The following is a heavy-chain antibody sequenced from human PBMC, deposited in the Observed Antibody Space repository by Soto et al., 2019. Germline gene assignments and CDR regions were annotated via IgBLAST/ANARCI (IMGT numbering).Heavy chain of an antibody. CDR1: RFIFSGYG. V-gene: IGHV3-33*01. CDR3: ARDGVGATTYFGYFDY. Sequence: GSLRLSCAAPRFIFSGYGMHWVRQAPGKGLEWVAVIWYDGSNKYYADSVTGRFTISRDNSRNTLYLQMNSLRAEDTAVYYCARDGVGATTYFGYFDYWGQGTLVTVSS. CDR2: IWYDGSNK. D-gene: IGHD1-26*01. J-gene: IGHJ4*02.